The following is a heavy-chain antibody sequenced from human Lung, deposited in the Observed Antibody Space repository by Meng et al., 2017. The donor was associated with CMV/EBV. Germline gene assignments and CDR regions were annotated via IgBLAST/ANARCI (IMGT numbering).Heavy chain of an antibody. D-gene: IGHD2-2*01. CDR2: ISYDGSNN. J-gene: IGHJ4*02. CDR1: GFTFRSHA. CDR3: ARGGMGHEYHFDY. Sequence: SXAASGFTFRSHAIHWVRQAPGKGLEWVAFISYDGSNNYYPDSVKGRFTISRDNSKYTLYLQMNSLRPEDTAIYYCARGGMGHEYHFDYWGQGTLVTVSS. V-gene: IGHV3-30-3*01.